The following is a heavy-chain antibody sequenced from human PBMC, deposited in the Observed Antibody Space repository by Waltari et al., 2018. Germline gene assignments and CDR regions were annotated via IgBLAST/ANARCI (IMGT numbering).Heavy chain of an antibody. D-gene: IGHD3-22*01. CDR2: TYYRSKWYN. Sequence: VQLQPSGPGLVKPSQTLSLPCALSGDSVSCHSAAWNWIRPSPSSGIEWLGRTYYRSKWYNDYAVSEKNRLTNNPDTSKNQYSLQLNSLTPEDTAVYYCSRDNGDYYDSSGYPYFDYWGQGTLVTVSS. V-gene: IGHV6-1*01. CDR3: SRDNGDYYDSSGYPYFDY. CDR1: GDSVSCHSAA. J-gene: IGHJ4*02.